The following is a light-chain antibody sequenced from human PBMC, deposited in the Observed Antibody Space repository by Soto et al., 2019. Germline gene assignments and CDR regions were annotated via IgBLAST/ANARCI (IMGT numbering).Light chain of an antibody. CDR2: SNN. Sequence: QSVLTQPPSASGTPGQRVTISCSGSSSNIGSNTVNWYRQLPGAAPKLLIYSNNLRPSGVPDRFSGSKSGTSASLAISGLQSEEEADYYCAAWDDSLNGVFGGGTKLTVL. CDR1: SSNIGSNT. V-gene: IGLV1-44*01. CDR3: AAWDDSLNGV. J-gene: IGLJ2*01.